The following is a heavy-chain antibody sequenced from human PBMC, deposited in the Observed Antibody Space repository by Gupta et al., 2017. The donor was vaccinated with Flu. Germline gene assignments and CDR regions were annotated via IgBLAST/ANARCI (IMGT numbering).Heavy chain of an antibody. CDR2: ISGSGGST. J-gene: IGHJ6*02. Sequence: EVQLLESGGGLVQPGGSLRLSCAASGFTFSSYAMSWVRQAPGKGLEWVSAISGSGGSTYYADSVKGRFTISRDNSKNTLYLQMNSLRAEDTAVYYCAKGDDILTGYPNDYYYYGMDVWGQGTTVTVSS. D-gene: IGHD3-9*01. V-gene: IGHV3-23*01. CDR3: AKGDDILTGYPNDYYYYGMDV. CDR1: GFTFSSYA.